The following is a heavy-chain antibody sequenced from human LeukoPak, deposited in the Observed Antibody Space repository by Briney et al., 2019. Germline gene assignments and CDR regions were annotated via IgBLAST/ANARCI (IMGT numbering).Heavy chain of an antibody. D-gene: IGHD3-3*01. CDR2: IYTSGST. J-gene: IGHJ4*02. Sequence: TSETLSLTCTVSGGSISSYYWSWIRQPAGKGLEWIGRIYTSGSTNYNPSLKSRVTMSVDTSKNQFSLKLSSVTAADTAVYYCARHSPSSYDFWSGYYKGSFDYWGQGTLVTVSS. CDR3: ARHSPSSYDFWSGYYKGSFDY. CDR1: GGSISSYY. V-gene: IGHV4-4*07.